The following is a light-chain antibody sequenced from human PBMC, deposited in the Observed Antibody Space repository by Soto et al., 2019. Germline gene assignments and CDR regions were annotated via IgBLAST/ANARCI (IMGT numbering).Light chain of an antibody. CDR3: QQASSFPLT. Sequence: DIQMTQSPSSVSASVGDRVTITCRASQGISTWLAWYQQKPGKAPELLSYAASSLQSGVPSRFGGSGSGTLFTLTITNLQPEDFATYYCQQASSFPLTFGGGTKVEVK. J-gene: IGKJ4*01. CDR1: QGISTW. CDR2: AAS. V-gene: IGKV1-12*01.